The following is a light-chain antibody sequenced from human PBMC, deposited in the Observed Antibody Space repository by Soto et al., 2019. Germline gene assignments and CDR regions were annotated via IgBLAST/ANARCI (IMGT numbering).Light chain of an antibody. Sequence: DIQMTQSPSSLSASVGDRVSITCRASQGISNFLAWYQHKPGKVPKLLIYAASTLQSGVPSRFSGSGSGTDFTLTISSLQPEDVATYCCQKYNSAPSLTFGGGTKVEIK. J-gene: IGKJ4*01. CDR2: AAS. CDR3: QKYNSAPSLT. V-gene: IGKV1-27*01. CDR1: QGISNF.